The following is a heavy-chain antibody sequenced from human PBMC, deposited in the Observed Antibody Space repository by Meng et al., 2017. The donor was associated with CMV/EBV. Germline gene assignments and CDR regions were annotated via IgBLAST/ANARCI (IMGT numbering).Heavy chain of an antibody. J-gene: IGHJ6*02. Sequence: GESLKISCAASGFTFSSYDMHWVRQATGKGLEWVSAIGTAGDTYYPGSVKGRFTISRENAKHSLYLQMNSLRAGDTAVYYCARGPGYCSSTSCYMWLDGGGMDVWGQGTTVTVSS. V-gene: IGHV3-13*01. CDR2: IGTAGDT. CDR3: ARGPGYCSSTSCYMWLDGGGMDV. D-gene: IGHD2-2*02. CDR1: GFTFSSYD.